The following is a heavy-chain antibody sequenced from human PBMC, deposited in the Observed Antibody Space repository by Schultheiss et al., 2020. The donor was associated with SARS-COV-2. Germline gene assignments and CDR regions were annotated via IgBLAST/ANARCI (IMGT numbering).Heavy chain of an antibody. Sequence: GESLKISCKGSGYSFTTSWISWVRQMPGKGLEWMGRIDPSDSYTNYSPSFQGHVTISTDKSISTAYLQWSSLKASDTAMYYCARDQNSGWLNWFDPWGQGTLVTVSS. CDR1: GYSFTTSW. J-gene: IGHJ5*02. D-gene: IGHD6-19*01. V-gene: IGHV5-10-1*01. CDR3: ARDQNSGWLNWFDP. CDR2: IDPSDSYT.